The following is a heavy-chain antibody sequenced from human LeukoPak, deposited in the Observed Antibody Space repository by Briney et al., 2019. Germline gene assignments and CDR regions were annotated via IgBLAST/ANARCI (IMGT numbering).Heavy chain of an antibody. J-gene: IGHJ4*02. CDR3: ARLTVRGVIRDYFDY. CDR1: GGSISSYY. V-gene: IGHV4-59*08. D-gene: IGHD3-10*01. CDR2: IYYSGST. Sequence: SETLSLTCTVSGGSISSYYWSWIRQPPGKGLEWIGYIYYSGSTNYNPSLKSRVTISVDTSKNQFSLKLSSVTAADTAVYYCARLTVRGVIRDYFDYWGQGTLVTVSS.